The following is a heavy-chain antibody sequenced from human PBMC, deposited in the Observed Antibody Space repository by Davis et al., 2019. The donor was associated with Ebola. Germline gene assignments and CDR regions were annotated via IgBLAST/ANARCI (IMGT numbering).Heavy chain of an antibody. D-gene: IGHD1-26*01. V-gene: IGHV1-69*10. Sequence: SVKVSCKASGGTFSSYAISWVRQAPGQGLEWMGGIIPIFGIANYAQKFQGRVTITADKSTSTAYMELSSLRSEDTAVYYCARDGGPGGSYFWWFDPWGQGTLVTVSS. CDR1: GGTFSSYA. J-gene: IGHJ5*02. CDR3: ARDGGPGGSYFWWFDP. CDR2: IIPIFGIA.